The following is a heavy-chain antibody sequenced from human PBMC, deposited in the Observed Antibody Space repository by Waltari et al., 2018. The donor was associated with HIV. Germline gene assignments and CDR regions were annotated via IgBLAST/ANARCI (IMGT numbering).Heavy chain of an antibody. V-gene: IGHV3-43D*03. D-gene: IGHD1-20*01. CDR1: GFTFDDYA. Sequence: EVQLVESGGVVVQPGGSLRLSCAASGFTFDDYAMHWVRQAPGKGLEWVSLISWDGGSTYYADSVKGRFTISRDNSKNSLYLQMNSLRAEDTALYYCAKDIRGGRITGTIIDYWGQGTLVTVSS. CDR2: ISWDGGST. CDR3: AKDIRGGRITGTIIDY. J-gene: IGHJ4*02.